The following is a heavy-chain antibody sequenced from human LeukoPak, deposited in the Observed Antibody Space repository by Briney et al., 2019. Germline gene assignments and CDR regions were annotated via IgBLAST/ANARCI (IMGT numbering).Heavy chain of an antibody. Sequence: SQTLSLTWTVSGGSVSSAGYYWSWIRQHPGKALEWIGYIYYRGSTYFNPSLKSRVTISVDTSANQFSLKLSSVTAADTAVYYCARATGYCGSSSCYSLDYWGQGTLVTVSS. J-gene: IGHJ4*02. CDR1: GGSVSSAGYY. CDR3: ARATGYCGSSSCYSLDY. D-gene: IGHD2-2*01. CDR2: IYYRGST. V-gene: IGHV4-31*02.